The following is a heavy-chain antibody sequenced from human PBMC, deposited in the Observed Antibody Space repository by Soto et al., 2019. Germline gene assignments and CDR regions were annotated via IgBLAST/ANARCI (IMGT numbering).Heavy chain of an antibody. CDR3: ARVTARTVTTYGSYYYGMDV. V-gene: IGHV3-21*01. D-gene: IGHD4-17*01. J-gene: IGHJ6*02. Sequence: GSLRLSCAASGFTFSSYSMNWVRQAPGKGLEWVSSISSSSSYIYYEDSMKSRFTITRDNAKNSQYLQMNSLRAEDTAVYYCARVTARTVTTYGSYYYGMDVWGQGT. CDR1: GFTFSSYS. CDR2: ISSSSSYI.